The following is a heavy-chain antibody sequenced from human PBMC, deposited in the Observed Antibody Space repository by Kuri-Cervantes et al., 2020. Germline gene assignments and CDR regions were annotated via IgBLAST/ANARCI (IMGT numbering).Heavy chain of an antibody. Sequence: SETLSLTCTVSGGSISSGSYYWSWIRQPAGKGLEWIGRTYTSGSTNYNPSLKSRVTISVNTSKNQFSLKLSSVTAADTAVYYCARHFRYLYGMDVWGQGTTVTVSS. V-gene: IGHV4-61*02. CDR2: TYTSGST. D-gene: IGHD3-3*02. CDR3: ARHFRYLYGMDV. CDR1: GGSISSGSYY. J-gene: IGHJ6*02.